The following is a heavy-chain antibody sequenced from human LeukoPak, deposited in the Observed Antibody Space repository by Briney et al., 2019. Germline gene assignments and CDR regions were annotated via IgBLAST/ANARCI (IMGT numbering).Heavy chain of an antibody. CDR3: ARPPGAFDI. Sequence: ASVKVSCKASGYTFTSYGISWVRQAPGQGLEWMGWISAYNGNTNYAQKFQGRVTMTRDTSISTAYMELSRLRSDDTAVYYCARPPGAFDIWGQGTMVTVSS. CDR1: GYTFTSYG. V-gene: IGHV1-18*01. J-gene: IGHJ3*02. CDR2: ISAYNGNT.